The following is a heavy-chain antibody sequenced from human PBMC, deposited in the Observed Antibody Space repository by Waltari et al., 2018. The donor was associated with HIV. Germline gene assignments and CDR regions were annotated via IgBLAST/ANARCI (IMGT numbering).Heavy chain of an antibody. CDR1: GFTFSSYA. D-gene: IGHD3-3*01. V-gene: IGHV3-30-3*01. J-gene: IGHJ6*02. CDR3: ARDPLDDYYYGMDV. Sequence: QVQLVESGGGVVQPGRSLRLSCAASGFTFSSYAMHWVRQAPGKGLEWVAVISYDGSNKYYADSVKGRFTISRDNSKNTLYLQMNSLRAEDTAVYYCARDPLDDYYYGMDVWGQGTTVTVSS. CDR2: ISYDGSNK.